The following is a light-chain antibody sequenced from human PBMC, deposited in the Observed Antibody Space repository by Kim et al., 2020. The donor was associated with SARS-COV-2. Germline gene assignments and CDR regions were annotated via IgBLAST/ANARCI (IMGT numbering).Light chain of an antibody. Sequence: VSPGQTASITCSGDKLGGQYACWYQQKPGQSPVLVIYQDSKRPSGIPERFSGSNSGNTATLTLSGTQAMDEADYYCQAWDSSTDVVFGGGTQLTVL. CDR1: KLGGQY. CDR2: QDS. J-gene: IGLJ2*01. V-gene: IGLV3-1*01. CDR3: QAWDSSTDVV.